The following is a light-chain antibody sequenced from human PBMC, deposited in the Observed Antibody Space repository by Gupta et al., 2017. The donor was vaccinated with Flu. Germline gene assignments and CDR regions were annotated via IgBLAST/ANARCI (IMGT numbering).Light chain of an antibody. V-gene: IGKV3-11*01. Sequence: MVLPSSPTMPSSPGGERATLSCRASQSVSSYLAWYQQKPGQAPRLLIYDASNRATGIPARFSGSGSGTDFTLTISSLEPEDFAVYYCQQRSNWLPLTFGGGTKVEIK. J-gene: IGKJ4*01. CDR1: QSVSSY. CDR3: QQRSNWLPLT. CDR2: DAS.